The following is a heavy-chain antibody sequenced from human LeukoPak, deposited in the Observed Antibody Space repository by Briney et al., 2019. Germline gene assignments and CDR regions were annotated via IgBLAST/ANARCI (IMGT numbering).Heavy chain of an antibody. Sequence: SETLSLTCTVSGGSISSSSYYWGWIRQPPGKGLEWIGSIYYSGSTYYNPSLKSRVTISVDTSKNQFPLKLSSVTAADTAVYYCASHGYSYGVNFDYWGQGTLVTVSS. V-gene: IGHV4-39*01. J-gene: IGHJ4*02. CDR1: GGSISSSSYY. CDR2: IYYSGST. CDR3: ASHGYSYGVNFDY. D-gene: IGHD5-18*01.